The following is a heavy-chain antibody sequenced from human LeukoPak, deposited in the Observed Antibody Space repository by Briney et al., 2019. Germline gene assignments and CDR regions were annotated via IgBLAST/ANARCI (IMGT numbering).Heavy chain of an antibody. V-gene: IGHV4-39*07. D-gene: IGHD3-10*01. Sequence: SETLSLTCTVSGGSISSSSYYWGWIRQPPGKGLEWIGSIYYSGSTYYNPSLKSRVTISVDTSKNQFSLKLSSVTAADTAVYYCAREGSGFGEFDYYYYGMDVWGQGTTVTVSS. CDR3: AREGSGFGEFDYYYYGMDV. CDR2: IYYSGST. J-gene: IGHJ6*02. CDR1: GGSISSSSYY.